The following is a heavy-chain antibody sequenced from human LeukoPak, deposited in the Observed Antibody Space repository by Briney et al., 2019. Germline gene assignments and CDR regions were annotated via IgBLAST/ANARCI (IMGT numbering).Heavy chain of an antibody. J-gene: IGHJ4*02. CDR2: IYHSGST. V-gene: IGHV4-39*07. CDR3: ARGRTKSKRYDYVWGSYRTYFDY. Sequence: TSETLSLTCTVSGASITSSGYYWGWIRQPPGKGLEWIGTIYHSGSTYYNPSLKSRVTISLDTSKDQFSLKLSSVTAADTAVYYCARGRTKSKRYDYVWGSYRTYFDYWGQGTLVTVSS. CDR1: GASITSSGYY. D-gene: IGHD3-16*02.